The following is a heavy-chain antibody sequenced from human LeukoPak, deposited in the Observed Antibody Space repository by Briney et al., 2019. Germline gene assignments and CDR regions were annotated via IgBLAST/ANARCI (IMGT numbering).Heavy chain of an antibody. J-gene: IGHJ4*02. CDR2: ISYDGSNK. V-gene: IGHV3-30*04. CDR3: ARKIQVDY. Sequence: GGSLRLSCAASGFTFSSYAMHWVRQAPGKGLEWVAVISYDGSNKYYADSVMGRFTISRDNSKNTLYLQMNSLRAEDTAVYYCARKIQVDYWGQGTLVTVSS. D-gene: IGHD5-18*01. CDR1: GFTFSSYA.